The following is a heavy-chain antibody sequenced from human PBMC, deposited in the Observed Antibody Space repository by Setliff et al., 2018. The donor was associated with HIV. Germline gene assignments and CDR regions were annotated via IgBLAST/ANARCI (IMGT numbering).Heavy chain of an antibody. CDR3: ARQEGYCSSTSCYAGSFMGYYYMDV. Sequence: KPSETLSLTCTVSGGSISSSSYYSGWIRQPPGKGLEWIGSIYYSGSTYYNPSLKSRVTTSVDTSKNPFSLQLSPVTAADTAVYYCARQEGYCSSTSCYAGSFMGYYYMDVWGKGTTVTVSS. V-gene: IGHV4-39*01. CDR1: GGSISSSSYY. CDR2: IYYSGST. D-gene: IGHD2-2*01. J-gene: IGHJ6*03.